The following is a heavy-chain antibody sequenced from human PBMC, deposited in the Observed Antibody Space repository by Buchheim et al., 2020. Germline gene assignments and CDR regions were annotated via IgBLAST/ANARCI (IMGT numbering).Heavy chain of an antibody. Sequence: QVQLVESGGGVVQPGSSLRLSCAASGFTFSSYGMHWVRQAPGKGLEWVAVIWYDGSNKYYADSVKGRFTISRDNSKNTRYLQMNSLRAEDTAVYYCARNDDVVMFDYWGQGTL. CDR1: GFTFSSYG. CDR2: IWYDGSNK. V-gene: IGHV3-33*01. CDR3: ARNDDVVMFDY. D-gene: IGHD3-22*01. J-gene: IGHJ4*02.